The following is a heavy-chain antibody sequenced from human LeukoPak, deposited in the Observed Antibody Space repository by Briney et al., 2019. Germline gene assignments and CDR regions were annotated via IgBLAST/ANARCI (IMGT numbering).Heavy chain of an antibody. CDR1: GFTFSSYA. CDR3: AKSGGGTTSVDWFDP. V-gene: IGHV3-23*01. Sequence: GSLRLSCAASGFTFSSYAMSWVRQAPGKGLEWGSAISGSGGSTYYADSVKGRLTISRDNSKNTLYLQMNSLRAEDTAVYYCAKSGGGTTSVDWFDPWGQGTLVTVSS. CDR2: ISGSGGST. J-gene: IGHJ5*02. D-gene: IGHD4-23*01.